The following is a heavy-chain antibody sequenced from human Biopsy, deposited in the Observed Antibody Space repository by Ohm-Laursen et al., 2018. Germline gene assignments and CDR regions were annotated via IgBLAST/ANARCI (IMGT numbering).Heavy chain of an antibody. J-gene: IGHJ4*02. D-gene: IGHD6-19*01. CDR2: IYDRGSTA. V-gene: IGHV4-61*01. CDR3: ARGMRSSGWPYFDS. CDR1: GDSVSSGSFY. Sequence: SETLFLTCTVSGDSVSSGSFYWTWIRQPPGQGLEYIGYIYDRGSTANYNPSLESRVTMSVDMPKNQFSLKLSSVTAADTAIYYCARGMRSSGWPYFDSWGQGTLVTVPS.